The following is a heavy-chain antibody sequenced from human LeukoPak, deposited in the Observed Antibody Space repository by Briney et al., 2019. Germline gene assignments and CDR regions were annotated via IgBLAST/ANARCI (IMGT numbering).Heavy chain of an antibody. CDR3: ASRADQPHLFADY. CDR1: GGSISSYY. Sequence: SETLSLTCTVSGGSISSYYWSWIRQPPGKGLEWIGYIYYSGSTNYNPSLKSRVTISVDTSKNQFSLKLSSVTAADTAVYYCASRADQPHLFADYWGQGTLVTVSS. J-gene: IGHJ4*02. CDR2: IYYSGST. V-gene: IGHV4-59*12.